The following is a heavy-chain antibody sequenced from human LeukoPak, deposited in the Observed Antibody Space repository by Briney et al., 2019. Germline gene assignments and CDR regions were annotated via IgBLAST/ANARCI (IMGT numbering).Heavy chain of an antibody. J-gene: IGHJ3*02. V-gene: IGHV3-48*03. CDR2: ISSGGSTT. CDR1: GFTFSSYD. CDR3: ARGRRPDAFDS. Sequence: GGSLRLSCAASGFTFSSYDMYWVRQAPGKGLEWVSYISSGGSTTHYGDSVKGGFTISRDNAKNSLYLQMNSLRAEDTAVYYCARGRRPDAFDSWGQGTRVTVSS.